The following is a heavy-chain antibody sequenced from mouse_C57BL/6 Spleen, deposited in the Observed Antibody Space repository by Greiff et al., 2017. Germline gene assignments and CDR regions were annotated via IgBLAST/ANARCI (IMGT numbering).Heavy chain of an antibody. V-gene: IGHV1-55*01. D-gene: IGHD2-3*01. CDR3: AREREKDGYYKGDAMDY. J-gene: IGHJ4*01. CDR2: IYPGSGST. CDR1: GYTFTSYW. Sequence: VQLQQPGAELVKPGASVKMSCKASGYTFTSYWITWVKQRPGQGLEWIGDIYPGSGSTNYNEKFKSKATLTVDTSSSTAYMQLSSLTSEDSAVYYCAREREKDGYYKGDAMDYWGQGTSVTVSS.